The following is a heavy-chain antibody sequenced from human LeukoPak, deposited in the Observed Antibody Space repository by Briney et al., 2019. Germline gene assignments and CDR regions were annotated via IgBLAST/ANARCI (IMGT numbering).Heavy chain of an antibody. CDR3: ASRGTQSPFDY. CDR1: GYTFTSYY. V-gene: IGHV1-46*01. D-gene: IGHD1-26*01. Sequence: ASVKVSCKASGYTFTSYYMHWVRQTPGQGLEWMGIINPSGGSTSYAQKFQGRVTMTRDTSTSTVYMELSSLRSEDTAVYYCASRGTQSPFDYWGQGTLVTVSS. CDR2: INPSGGST. J-gene: IGHJ4*02.